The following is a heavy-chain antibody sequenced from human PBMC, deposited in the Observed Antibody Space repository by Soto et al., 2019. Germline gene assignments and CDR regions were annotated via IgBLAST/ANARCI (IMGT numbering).Heavy chain of an antibody. V-gene: IGHV3-33*01. CDR2: IWYDGSNK. J-gene: IGHJ3*02. D-gene: IGHD4-17*01. CDR3: ARGRDYDDAFDI. Sequence: GGSLRLSCAASGFTFSSYGMHWVRQAPGKGLEWVAVIWYDGSNKYYADSVKGRFTISRDNSKNTLYLQMNSLRAEDTAVYYCARGRDYDDAFDIWGQGTMVTVSS. CDR1: GFTFSSYG.